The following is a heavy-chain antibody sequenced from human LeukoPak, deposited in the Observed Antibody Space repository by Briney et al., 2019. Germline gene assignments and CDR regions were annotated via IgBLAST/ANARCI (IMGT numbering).Heavy chain of an antibody. V-gene: IGHV1-18*04. CDR1: GYTFTSYG. J-gene: IGHJ4*02. CDR2: ISGYNGDT. Sequence: ATVKVSCKASGYTFTSYGINWVRQAPGQGLEWMGWISGYNGDTNYAQKLQGRVTMTTDTSTSTAHMELRSLRSDDTAVYYCARVGWYYGSGSPPDYWGQGTLVTVSS. D-gene: IGHD3-10*01. CDR3: ARVGWYYGSGSPPDY.